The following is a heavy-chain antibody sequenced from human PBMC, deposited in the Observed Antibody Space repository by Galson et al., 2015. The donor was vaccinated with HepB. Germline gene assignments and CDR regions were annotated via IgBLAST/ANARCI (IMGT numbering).Heavy chain of an antibody. CDR1: GFTFNTYA. Sequence: SLRLSCAASGFTFNTYAMNWVRQAPGKGLEWVSTISDRGGSKYYAASVKGRFTISRDNFKDTLYLQMNSLRAEDTAVYFCAKAKDVDTDLNYFDPWGQGTLVTVSS. CDR3: AKAKDVDTDLNYFDP. D-gene: IGHD1-7*01. J-gene: IGHJ5*02. CDR2: ISDRGGSK. V-gene: IGHV3-23*01.